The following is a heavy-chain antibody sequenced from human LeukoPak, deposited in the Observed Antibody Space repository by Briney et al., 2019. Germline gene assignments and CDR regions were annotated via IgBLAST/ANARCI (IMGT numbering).Heavy chain of an antibody. CDR2: ISSNGGST. J-gene: IGHJ4*02. Sequence: GGSLRLPCAASGFTFSSYAMHWVRQAPGKGLEYVSAISSNGGSTYYANSVKGRFTISRDNSKNTLYLQMGSLRAEDMAVYYCARGRYCSGGSCYSDYWGQGTLVTVSS. CDR1: GFTFSSYA. CDR3: ARGRYCSGGSCYSDY. V-gene: IGHV3-64*01. D-gene: IGHD2-15*01.